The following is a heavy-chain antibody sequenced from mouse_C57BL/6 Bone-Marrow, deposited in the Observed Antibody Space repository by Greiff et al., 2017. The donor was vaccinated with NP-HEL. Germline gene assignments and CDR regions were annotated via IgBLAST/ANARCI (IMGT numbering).Heavy chain of an antibody. CDR1: GFTFSDYG. J-gene: IGHJ4*01. V-gene: IGHV5-17*01. Sequence: EVHLVESGGGLVKPGGSLKLSCAASGFTFSDYGMHWVRQAPEKGLEWVAYISRGSSTIYYADTVKGRFTISGDNAKNTLFLQMTSLRSEDTAMYYCARPLLSYAMDYWGQGTSVTVSS. CDR2: ISRGSSTI. CDR3: ARPLLSYAMDY. D-gene: IGHD6-1*01.